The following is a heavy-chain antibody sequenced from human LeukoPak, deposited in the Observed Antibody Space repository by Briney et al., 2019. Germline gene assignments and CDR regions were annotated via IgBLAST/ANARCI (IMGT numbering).Heavy chain of an antibody. V-gene: IGHV3-7*01. J-gene: IGHJ4*02. CDR2: IKQDGSEK. CDR3: ARDKYYYDSSGYYRIFDY. D-gene: IGHD3-22*01. Sequence: GGSLRLSCAASGFTFSSYWMSWVRQAPGKGLEWVANIKQDGSEKYYVDSVKGRFTISRDNAKNSPYLQMNSLRAEDTAVYYCARDKYYYDSSGYYRIFDYWGQGTLVTVSS. CDR1: GFTFSSYW.